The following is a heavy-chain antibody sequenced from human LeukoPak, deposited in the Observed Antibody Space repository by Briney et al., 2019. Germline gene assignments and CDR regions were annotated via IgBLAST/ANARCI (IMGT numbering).Heavy chain of an antibody. CDR3: AKDSNGYCSSTSCYRYNWFDP. J-gene: IGHJ5*02. CDR2: IWYDGSNK. CDR1: GFTFSSYG. Sequence: PGGSLRLSCAASGFTFSSYGMHWVRQAPGKGLEWVADIWYDGSNKYYADSVKGRFTISRDNSKNTLYLQMNSLRAEDTAVYYCAKDSNGYCSSTSCYRYNWFDPWGQGTLVTVSS. D-gene: IGHD2-2*03. V-gene: IGHV3-33*06.